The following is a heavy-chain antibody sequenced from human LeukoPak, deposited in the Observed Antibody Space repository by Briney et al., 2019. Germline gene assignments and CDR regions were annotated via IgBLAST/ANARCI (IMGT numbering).Heavy chain of an antibody. D-gene: IGHD6-19*01. Sequence: PGGSLRLSCAASGFTFSSYSMNWVRQAPGKGLEWVSSISSSSSYIYYADSVKGRFTISRDNAKNSLYLQMNSLRAEDTAVYYCARDGLSSSGLDYWGQGTLVTVSS. V-gene: IGHV3-21*01. CDR3: ARDGLSSSGLDY. CDR1: GFTFSSYS. CDR2: ISSSSSYI. J-gene: IGHJ4*02.